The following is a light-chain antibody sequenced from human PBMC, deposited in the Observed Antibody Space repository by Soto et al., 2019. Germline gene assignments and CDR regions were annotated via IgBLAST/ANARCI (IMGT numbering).Light chain of an antibody. CDR3: QQARSFPLT. Sequence: DIQMTQSPATLSASVGDRVSITCRASQDISRWLAWYQQKPGRAPKLLIYSASSLQNGAPSRFTGSGSGTDFTLTITSLQPDDTAIYYCQQARSFPLTFGGGTKAEIK. CDR2: SAS. CDR1: QDISRW. J-gene: IGKJ4*01. V-gene: IGKV1-12*01.